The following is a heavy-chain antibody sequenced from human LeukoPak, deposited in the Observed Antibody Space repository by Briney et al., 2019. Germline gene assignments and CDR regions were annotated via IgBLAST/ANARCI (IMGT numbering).Heavy chain of an antibody. CDR3: ARDQEQLRKSDFSQDWFDP. Sequence: ASVKVSCKASGYIFTNYAMHWVRQAPGQRLEWMGWINPRKGNTEYSQTFQGRVTITRDTSASTAYMELSSLTSEDTAIYYCARDQEQLRKSDFSQDWFDPWGQGTLVTVSS. J-gene: IGHJ5*02. D-gene: IGHD1/OR15-1a*01. V-gene: IGHV1-3*01. CDR1: GYIFTNYA. CDR2: INPRKGNT.